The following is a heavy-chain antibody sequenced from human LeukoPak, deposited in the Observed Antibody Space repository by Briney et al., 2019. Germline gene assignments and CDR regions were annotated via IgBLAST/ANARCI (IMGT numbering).Heavy chain of an antibody. D-gene: IGHD2-2*01. CDR1: GYTFTGYY. V-gene: IGHV1-2*02. Sequence: ASVKVSCKASGYTFTGYYMHWVRQAPGQGLEWMGWINPNSGGTNYAQKFQGRVTMTRDTSISTAYMELSRLRSDDTAVYYCVKDRTAALMGEWFDPWGQGTLVTVSS. CDR3: VKDRTAALMGEWFDP. CDR2: INPNSGGT. J-gene: IGHJ5*02.